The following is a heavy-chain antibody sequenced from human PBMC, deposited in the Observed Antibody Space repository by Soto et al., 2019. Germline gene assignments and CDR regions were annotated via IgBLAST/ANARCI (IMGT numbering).Heavy chain of an antibody. CDR2: IIPVFGTP. CDR3: ARGGALSTSWYWGDGLDS. J-gene: IGHJ4*02. Sequence: QVQLEQSGSEVKKSGSSVKVSCKASGDSFSSHAITWVRQAPGHGLEWMVGIIPVFGTPSYAQRFQGRLTITAEKSTNTSYMELRSLRSEDTAVYFCARGGALSTSWYWGDGLDSWGQGTQVTVSS. CDR1: GDSFSSHA. V-gene: IGHV1-69*06. D-gene: IGHD2-2*01.